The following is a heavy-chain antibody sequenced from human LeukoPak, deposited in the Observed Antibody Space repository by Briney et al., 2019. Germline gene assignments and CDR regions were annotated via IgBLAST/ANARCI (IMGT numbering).Heavy chain of an antibody. CDR2: IYYSGST. D-gene: IGHD3-10*01. V-gene: IGHV4-61*01. J-gene: IGHJ4*02. CDR1: GGSVSSGSYY. CDR3: ARRGGLYYFDY. Sequence: SETLSLTCTVSGGSVSSGSYYWSWIRQPPGKGLEWIGYIYYSGSTNYNPSLKSRVTISVDTSKNQFSLKLSSVTAADTAVYYCARRGGLYYFDYWGQGTLVTVSS.